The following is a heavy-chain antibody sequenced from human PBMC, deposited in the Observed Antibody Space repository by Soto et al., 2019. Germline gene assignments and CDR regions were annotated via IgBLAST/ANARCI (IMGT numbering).Heavy chain of an antibody. CDR3: ARASGSDDMDV. Sequence: PGESLKISCNGSGYSFTNYWIVWVRQMPGKGLEWMGSIYPADSDTRYRPSFQGQVTISADESITTAYLQWTSLKASDTAMYYCARASGSDDMDVWGQGTTVTVSS. J-gene: IGHJ6*02. CDR2: IYPADSDT. V-gene: IGHV5-51*01. CDR1: GYSFTNYW.